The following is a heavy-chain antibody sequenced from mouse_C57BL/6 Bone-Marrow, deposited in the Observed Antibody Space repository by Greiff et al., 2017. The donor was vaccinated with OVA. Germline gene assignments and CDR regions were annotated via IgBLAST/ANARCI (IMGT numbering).Heavy chain of an antibody. V-gene: IGHV1-26*01. D-gene: IGHD4-1*02. J-gene: IGHJ2*01. CDR3: ASPNWFDY. CDR1: GYTFTDYY. CDR2: INPNNGGT. Sequence: EVQLQQSGPELVKPGASVKISCKASGYTFTDYYMNWVKQSHGKSLEWIGDINPNNGGTSYNQKFKGKATLTVDKSSSTAYMELRSLTSEDSAVYYCASPNWFDYWGQGTTLTVSS.